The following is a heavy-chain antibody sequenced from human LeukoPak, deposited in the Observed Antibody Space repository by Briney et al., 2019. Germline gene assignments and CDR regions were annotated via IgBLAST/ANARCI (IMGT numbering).Heavy chain of an antibody. D-gene: IGHD4-23*01. V-gene: IGHV4-4*02. CDR3: ARDGVYGGNSDAFDI. CDR1: GGSISSSNW. CDR2: IYHSGST. Sequence: PSGTLSLTCAVSGGSISSSNWWSWVRQPPGKGLEWIGEIYHSGSTNYNPSLKSRVTISVDKSKNQFSLKLSSVTAADTAVYYCARDGVYGGNSDAFDIWGQGTMVTVSS. J-gene: IGHJ3*02.